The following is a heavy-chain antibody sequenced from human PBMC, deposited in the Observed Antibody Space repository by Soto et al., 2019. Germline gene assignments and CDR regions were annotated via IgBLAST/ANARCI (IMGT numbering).Heavy chain of an antibody. CDR3: ARGGDLTHFDY. V-gene: IGHV1-18*01. CDR1: GYTFTSYG. D-gene: IGHD2-21*02. J-gene: IGHJ4*02. CDR2: ITAYNGNT. Sequence: ASVKVSCKASGYTFTSYGITWVRQAPGQGLEWMGWITAYNGNTNYAQKVQDRVTMTTDTSTSTAYMELRSLRSDDTAVYYCARGGDLTHFDYWGQGTLVTVSS.